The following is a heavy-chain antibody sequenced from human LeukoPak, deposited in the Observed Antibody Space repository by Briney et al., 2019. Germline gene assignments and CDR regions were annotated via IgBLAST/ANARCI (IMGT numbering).Heavy chain of an antibody. V-gene: IGHV3-30*03. CDR1: GFTFSSYA. J-gene: IGHJ6*02. D-gene: IGHD2-2*01. CDR3: ARDRGTTPKYYGTDV. Sequence: PGGSLRLSCAASGFTFSSYALHWVRQAPGRGLEWVALISYDESDKYYADFVKGRFAISRDNFKNTLYLQMNSLRAEDTAVYYCARDRGTTPKYYGTDVWGQGTTVAVSS. CDR2: ISYDESDK.